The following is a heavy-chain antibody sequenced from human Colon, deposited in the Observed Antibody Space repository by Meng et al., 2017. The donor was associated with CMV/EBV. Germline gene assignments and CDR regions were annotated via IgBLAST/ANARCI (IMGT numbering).Heavy chain of an antibody. J-gene: IGHJ4*02. CDR1: GGSIRSDNW. V-gene: IGHV4-4*02. CDR3: ARGGGYYFDY. Sequence: LPFAVPGGSIRSDNWWTWVRQPPGKGLEWIGEIFHTGSSNYHPSLKSRVAISLDKSRDQISLHVISVTAADTAVYYCARGGGYYFDYWGQGTLVTVSS. D-gene: IGHD1-26*01. CDR2: IFHTGSS.